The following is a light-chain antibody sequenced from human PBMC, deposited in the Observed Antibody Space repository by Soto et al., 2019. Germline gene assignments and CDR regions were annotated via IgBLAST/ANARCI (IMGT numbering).Light chain of an antibody. CDR2: DAS. CDR3: QQRRIWPLT. V-gene: IGKV3-11*01. J-gene: IGKJ4*01. Sequence: IVLTQSPATLSLSLGERATLSCRASQSVSSNLAWYQQKPGQPPRLLIYDASNRATGIPPRFSGSGSGTDFTLTISSLEPEDFAVYYCQQRRIWPLTFGGGTKVEIK. CDR1: QSVSSN.